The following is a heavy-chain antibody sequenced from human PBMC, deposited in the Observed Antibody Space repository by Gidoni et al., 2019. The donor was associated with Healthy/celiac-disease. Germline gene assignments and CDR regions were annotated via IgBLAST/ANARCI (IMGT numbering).Heavy chain of an antibody. V-gene: IGHV3-43*01. CDR2: ISWDGGST. D-gene: IGHD3-10*01. J-gene: IGHJ4*02. CDR1: GFTFDDYT. CDR3: AKDSGMVRGVMTLNFDY. Sequence: EVQLVESGGVVVQPGGSLSLCCAASGFTFDDYTMHWVRQAPGKGLEWVSLISWDGGSTYYADSVKGRFTISRDNSKNSLYLQMNSLRTEDTALYYCAKDSGMVRGVMTLNFDYWGQGTLVTVSS.